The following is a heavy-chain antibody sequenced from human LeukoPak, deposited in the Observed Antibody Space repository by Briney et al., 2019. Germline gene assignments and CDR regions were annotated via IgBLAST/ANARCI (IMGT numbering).Heavy chain of an antibody. V-gene: IGHV3-23*01. Sequence: PGGSLRLSCAASGFTFSGYVMSWVRQAPGKGLDWVSAISGSGDSTYYADSVKGRFTISRDNSKNTLFLQMSSLRAEDTAVYYCARDYASDYWGQGTLVTVSS. CDR1: GFTFSGYV. D-gene: IGHD3-10*01. J-gene: IGHJ4*02. CDR3: ARDYASDY. CDR2: ISGSGDST.